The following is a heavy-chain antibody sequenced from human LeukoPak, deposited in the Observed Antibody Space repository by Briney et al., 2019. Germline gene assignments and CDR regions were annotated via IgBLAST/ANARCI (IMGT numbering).Heavy chain of an antibody. CDR3: AREAYNWNYPFLTDAFDI. D-gene: IGHD1-7*01. CDR1: GFTFSSYW. CDR2: INSDGSST. Sequence: GGSLRLSCAASGFTFSSYWMHWVRQAPGKGLVWDSRINSDGSSTSYADSVKGRFTISRDNAKNTLYLQMNSLRAEDTAVYYCAREAYNWNYPFLTDAFDIWGQGTMVTVSS. V-gene: IGHV3-74*01. J-gene: IGHJ3*02.